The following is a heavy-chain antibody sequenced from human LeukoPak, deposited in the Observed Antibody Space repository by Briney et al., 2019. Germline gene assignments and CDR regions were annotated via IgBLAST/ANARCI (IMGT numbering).Heavy chain of an antibody. J-gene: IGHJ4*02. V-gene: IGHV3-23*01. CDR1: GFTFSSYA. CDR3: AKEPFRGYYDSSSYYDY. D-gene: IGHD3-22*01. Sequence: PGGSLRLSCAASGFTFSSYAMSWVRQAPGEGLEWVSAISGSGGSTYYADSVKGRFTIYRDNSKNTLYLQMNSLRAEDTAVYFCAKEPFRGYYDSSSYYDYWGQGTLVTVSS. CDR2: ISGSGGST.